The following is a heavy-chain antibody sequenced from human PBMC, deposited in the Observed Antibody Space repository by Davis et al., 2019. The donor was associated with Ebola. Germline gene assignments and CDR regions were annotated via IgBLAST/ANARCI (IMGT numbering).Heavy chain of an antibody. V-gene: IGHV3-33*01. J-gene: IGHJ4*02. CDR2: IWYDGSNK. Sequence: GESLKISCAASGFTFSSYGMHWVRQAPGKGLEWVAVIWYDGSNKYYADSVKGRFTISRDNSKNTLYLQMNSPRAEDTAVYYCARARFGPDYFDYWGQGTLVTVSS. CDR3: ARARFGPDYFDY. D-gene: IGHD3-10*01. CDR1: GFTFSSYG.